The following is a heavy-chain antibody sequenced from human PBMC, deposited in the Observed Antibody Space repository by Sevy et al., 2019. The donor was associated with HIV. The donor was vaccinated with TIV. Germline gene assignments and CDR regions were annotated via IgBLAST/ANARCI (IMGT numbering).Heavy chain of an antibody. CDR1: GFSFSANW. Sequence: GGSLRLSCAASGFSFSANWMNWVCQAPGKGLEWVANIKADGSDKHYVDSVEGRFTISRDNAKKLLFLQMNSLRVEDTAVYYCAHETFGRFESWGQGTLVTVSS. J-gene: IGHJ4*02. V-gene: IGHV3-7*01. D-gene: IGHD3-16*01. CDR3: AHETFGRFES. CDR2: IKADGSDK.